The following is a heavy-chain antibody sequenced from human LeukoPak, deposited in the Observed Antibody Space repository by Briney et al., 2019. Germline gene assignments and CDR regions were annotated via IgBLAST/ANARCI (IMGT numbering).Heavy chain of an antibody. J-gene: IGHJ6*02. V-gene: IGHV4-4*07. D-gene: IGHD5-12*01. Sequence: SETLSLTCTVSGGSISSYYWSWIRQPAGKGLEWIGRIYTSGSTNYNPSLKSRVTMSVDTSKNQFSLKLSSVTAAGTAVYYCARDDIVAKYYYYGMDVWGQGTTVTVSS. CDR1: GGSISSYY. CDR2: IYTSGST. CDR3: ARDDIVAKYYYYGMDV.